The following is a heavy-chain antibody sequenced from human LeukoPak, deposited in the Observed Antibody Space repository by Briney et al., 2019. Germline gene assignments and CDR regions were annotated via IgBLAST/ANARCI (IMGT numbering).Heavy chain of an antibody. D-gene: IGHD1-26*01. J-gene: IGHJ4*02. CDR3: ATSSGSRGAIFDY. Sequence: GASVKVSCKVSGYTLTELSIHWVRQAPGKGLEWMGGLDSEDGETTYAQTFQGRVTMTEDTSTDTAYMELSSLRSEDTAVYYCATSSGSRGAIFDYWGQGTLVTVSS. CDR2: LDSEDGET. CDR1: GYTLTELS. V-gene: IGHV1-24*01.